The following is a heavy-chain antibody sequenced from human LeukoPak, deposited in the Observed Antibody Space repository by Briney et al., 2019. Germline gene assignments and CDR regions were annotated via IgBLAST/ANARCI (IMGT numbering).Heavy chain of an antibody. D-gene: IGHD2-2*01. Sequence: PGGSLRLSCAASGFTFSDYYMSWIRQAPGKGLEWVSYISSSGSTIYYADSVKGRFTISRDNAKNSLYLQMNSLRAEDTAVYYCARVAMPNYYYGMDVWGQGTTVTVSS. CDR3: ARVAMPNYYYGMDV. CDR1: GFTFSDYY. J-gene: IGHJ6*02. V-gene: IGHV3-11*01. CDR2: ISSSGSTI.